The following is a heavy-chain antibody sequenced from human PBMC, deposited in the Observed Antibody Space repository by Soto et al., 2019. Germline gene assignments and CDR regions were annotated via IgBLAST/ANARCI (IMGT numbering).Heavy chain of an antibody. V-gene: IGHV3-48*02. CDR3: ARDGSNGDYEAYYYYYGMDV. CDR2: ISSSSSTI. CDR1: GFTFSSYS. D-gene: IGHD4-17*01. J-gene: IGHJ6*02. Sequence: RLSCAASGFTFSSYSMNWVRQAPGKGLEWVSYISSSSSTIYYADSVKGRFTISRDNAKNSLYLQMNSLRDEDTAVYYCARDGSNGDYEAYYYYYGMDVWGQGTTVTVSS.